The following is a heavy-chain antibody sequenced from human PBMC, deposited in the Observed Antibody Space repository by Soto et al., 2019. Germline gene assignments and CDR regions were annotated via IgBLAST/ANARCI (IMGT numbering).Heavy chain of an antibody. V-gene: IGHV3-23*01. CDR3: AKATSHTGAMASFDY. J-gene: IGHJ4*02. Sequence: GGSLRLSCAASGFTFSSYAMSWVRQAPGKGLEWVSAISGSGGSTYYADSVKGRFTISRDNSKNTLYLQMNSLRAEDTAVYYCAKATSHTGAMASFDYWGQGTLVTVSS. CDR1: GFTFSSYA. CDR2: ISGSGGST. D-gene: IGHD1-26*01.